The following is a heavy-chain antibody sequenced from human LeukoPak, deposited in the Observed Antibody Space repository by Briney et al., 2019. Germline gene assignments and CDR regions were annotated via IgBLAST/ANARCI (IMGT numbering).Heavy chain of an antibody. Sequence: PSQTLSLTCTVSGGSISSGSYYWSWIRQPAGKGLEWIGRIYPSGSTNNNPSLKSRVTMSVDTSKNQLSLKLSSVTAADTAVYYCARRDGDYWGQGTLVTVSS. V-gene: IGHV4-61*02. CDR3: ARRDGDY. J-gene: IGHJ4*02. CDR1: GGSISSGSYY. D-gene: IGHD5-24*01. CDR2: IYPSGST.